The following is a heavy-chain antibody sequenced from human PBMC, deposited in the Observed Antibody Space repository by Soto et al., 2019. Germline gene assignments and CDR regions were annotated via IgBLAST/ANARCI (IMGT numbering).Heavy chain of an antibody. V-gene: IGHV3-30-3*01. CDR1: GFTFSSYA. D-gene: IGHD4-17*01. CDR2: ISYDGSNK. Sequence: GGSLRLSCAASGFTFSSYAMHWVRQAPGKGLEWVAVISYDGSNKYYADSVKGRFTISRDNSKNTLYLQMNSLRAEDTAVYYCARDAYDHYGRFDYWGQGTLVTVSS. J-gene: IGHJ4*02. CDR3: ARDAYDHYGRFDY.